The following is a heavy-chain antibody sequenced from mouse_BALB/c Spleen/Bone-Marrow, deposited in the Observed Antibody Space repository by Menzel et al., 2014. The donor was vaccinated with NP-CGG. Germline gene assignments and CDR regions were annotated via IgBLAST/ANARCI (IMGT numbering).Heavy chain of an antibody. V-gene: IGHV1-9*01. J-gene: IGHJ4*01. CDR3: ARWHYGNYYYAMDY. D-gene: IGHD2-1*01. Sequence: QVQLQQSGAELMKPGASVKISCKATGYTFSSYWLEWEIQRPGHGLEWIGEILPGSGSFNYNEKFKGKATFTADTSSNIAYMQLSSLTSEDSAVYYCARWHYGNYYYAMDYWGQGTSVTVSS. CDR1: GYTFSSYW. CDR2: ILPGSGSF.